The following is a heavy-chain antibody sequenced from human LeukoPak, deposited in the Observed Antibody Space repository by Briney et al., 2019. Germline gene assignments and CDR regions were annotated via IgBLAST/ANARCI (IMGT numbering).Heavy chain of an antibody. CDR3: ASPVAGMGY. CDR2: MNPNSGNT. V-gene: IGHV1-8*02. J-gene: IGHJ4*02. D-gene: IGHD6-19*01. CDR1: GGTFSSYA. Sequence: ASVKVSCKASGGTFSSYAINWVRQATGQGLEWMGWMNPNSGNTGYAQKFQGRVTRTRNTSISTAYMELSSLRSEDTAVYYCASPVAGMGYWGQGTLVTVSS.